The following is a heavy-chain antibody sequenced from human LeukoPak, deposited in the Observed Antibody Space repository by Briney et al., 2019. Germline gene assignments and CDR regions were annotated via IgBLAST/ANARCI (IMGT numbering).Heavy chain of an antibody. D-gene: IGHD2/OR15-2a*01. V-gene: IGHV1-2*02. Sequence: ASVKVTCKASGYTFTSYAMNWVRQAPGQGLEWMGWINPNSGGTNYAQKFQGRVTMTRDTSISTAYMELSRLRSDDTAVYYCARGAVIGSEDYYYMDVWGKGTTVTISS. CDR3: ARGAVIGSEDYYYMDV. J-gene: IGHJ6*03. CDR2: INPNSGGT. CDR1: GYTFTSYA.